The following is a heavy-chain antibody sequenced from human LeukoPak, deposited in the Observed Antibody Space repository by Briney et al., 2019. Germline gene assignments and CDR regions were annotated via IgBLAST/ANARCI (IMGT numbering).Heavy chain of an antibody. V-gene: IGHV4-38-2*01. Sequence: SETLSLTCAVSGYSLSSGYYWGWIRQPPGKGLEWIGSIYHSGSTYYNPSLKSRVTISVDTSKNHFSLKLSSVPAADTAVYCCSRNITMVRGVTNWFDPWGQGTLVTVSS. CDR2: IYHSGST. CDR3: SRNITMVRGVTNWFDP. J-gene: IGHJ5*02. CDR1: GYSLSSGYY. D-gene: IGHD3-10*01.